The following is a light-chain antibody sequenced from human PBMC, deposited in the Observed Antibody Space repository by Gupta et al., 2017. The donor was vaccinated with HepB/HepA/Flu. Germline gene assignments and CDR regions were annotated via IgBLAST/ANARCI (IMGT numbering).Light chain of an antibody. CDR2: RAS. J-gene: IGKJ1*01. V-gene: IGKV3-15*01. Sequence: EIVMTQSPDTLSESPGERATLSCRASQTVLSNLAWYQHKPGQAPRLLIYRASIRATGIPDRFSGSGSGTEFTLTISSLQSEDFAVYYCQQYNNWPTWTFGQGTKVEIK. CDR3: QQYNNWPTWT. CDR1: QTVLSN.